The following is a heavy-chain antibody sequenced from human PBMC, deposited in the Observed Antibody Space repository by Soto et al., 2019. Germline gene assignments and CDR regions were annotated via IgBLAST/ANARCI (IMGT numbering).Heavy chain of an antibody. Sequence: PGGSLRLSCSASGFAFSNYAMHWVRQAPEKGLEYLSTISSDGGNTFYAGSVQGRFTISRDNSKNTLFLQMSSLRTEDTAVYYCAKPGYSSTAFDYWGQGALVTVSS. V-gene: IGHV3-64D*08. CDR1: GFAFSNYA. CDR3: AKPGYSSTAFDY. D-gene: IGHD6-13*01. J-gene: IGHJ4*02. CDR2: ISSDGGNT.